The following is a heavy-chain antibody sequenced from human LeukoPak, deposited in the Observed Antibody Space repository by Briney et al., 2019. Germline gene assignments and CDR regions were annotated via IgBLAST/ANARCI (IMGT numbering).Heavy chain of an antibody. CDR1: GFTLSNHW. CDR2: VNRDGSET. V-gene: IGHV3-7*03. J-gene: IGHJ6*02. Sequence: GGSLRLSCAASGFTLSNHWMTWGRQVPGRGPEWVANVNRDGSETYYLDSVKGRFTISKDNAMNSLYLQMNSLRAEDTALYHCARNNGMDVWGQGTTVIVSS. CDR3: ARNNGMDV.